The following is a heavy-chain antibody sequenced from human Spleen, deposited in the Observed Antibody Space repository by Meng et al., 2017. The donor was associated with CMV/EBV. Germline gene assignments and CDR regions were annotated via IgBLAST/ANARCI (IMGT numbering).Heavy chain of an antibody. CDR1: GFTFSSYA. D-gene: IGHD3-10*01. V-gene: IGHV3-7*03. CDR2: IKQDGSEK. J-gene: IGHJ6*02. Sequence: LSLTCAASGFTFSSYAMHWVRQAPGKGLEWVANIKQDGSEKYYVDSVKGRFTISRDNAKNSLYLQMNSLRAEDTAVYYCAKGYGSGYYYYVMDVWGQGTTVTVSS. CDR3: AKGYGSGYYYYVMDV.